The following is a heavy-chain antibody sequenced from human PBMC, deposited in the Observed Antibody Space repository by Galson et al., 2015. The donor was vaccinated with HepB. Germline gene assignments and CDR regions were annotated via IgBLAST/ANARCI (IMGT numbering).Heavy chain of an antibody. Sequence: CAISGDSVSSNSAAWNWIRQSPSRGLEWLGRTYYRSKWYNDYAVSVKSRITINPDTSKNQFSLQLNSVTPEDTAVYYCARGRYDSSGYGRYYYYYYMDVWGKGTTVTASS. D-gene: IGHD3-22*01. V-gene: IGHV6-1*01. CDR1: GDSVSSNSAA. J-gene: IGHJ6*03. CDR3: ARGRYDSSGYGRYYYYYYMDV. CDR2: TYYRSKWYN.